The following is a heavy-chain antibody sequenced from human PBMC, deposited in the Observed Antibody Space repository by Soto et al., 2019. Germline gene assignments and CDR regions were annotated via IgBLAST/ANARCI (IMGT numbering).Heavy chain of an antibody. V-gene: IGHV3-30*18. CDR2: ISYDGSNK. CDR3: AKDLGGGFDY. Sequence: QVQLVASGGGVVQPGRSLRLSCAASGFTFSSYGMHWVRQAPGKGLEWVAVISYDGSNKYYADSVKVRFTISRDNSKNTLYLQMNSLRAEDTAVYYCAKDLGGGFDYWGQGTLVTVSS. J-gene: IGHJ4*02. D-gene: IGHD2-15*01. CDR1: GFTFSSYG.